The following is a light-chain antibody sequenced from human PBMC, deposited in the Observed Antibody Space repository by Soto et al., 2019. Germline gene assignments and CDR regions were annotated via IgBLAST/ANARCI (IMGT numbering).Light chain of an antibody. Sequence: EVVLAQSPVTLSLSPGSRAPLSCRASQGVGSNYLAWYQQKPGQAPRLLIYGASNRATGIPARFSGSGSGTEFTLTISCLQSEDFAVDYCQQYNNWPQTFGQGTKVDIK. J-gene: IGKJ1*01. CDR2: GAS. CDR3: QQYNNWPQT. V-gene: IGKV3D-15*01. CDR1: QGVGSN.